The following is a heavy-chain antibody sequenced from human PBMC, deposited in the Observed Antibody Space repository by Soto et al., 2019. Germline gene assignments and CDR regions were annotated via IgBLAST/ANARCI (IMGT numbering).Heavy chain of an antibody. CDR3: ARVIQYYFEY. CDR1: VFTFSGYW. D-gene: IGHD3-16*01. CDR2: IKQDGSDK. V-gene: IGHV3-7*01. J-gene: IGHJ4*02. Sequence: GGSLRLSCECSVFTFSGYWMSCVRQAPGKWLEWVATIKQDGSDKNCVDSVKGRFTISRDNAKNSLYLQMNSLRAEDTAVYYCARVIQYYFEYWGQGTVVIVSS.